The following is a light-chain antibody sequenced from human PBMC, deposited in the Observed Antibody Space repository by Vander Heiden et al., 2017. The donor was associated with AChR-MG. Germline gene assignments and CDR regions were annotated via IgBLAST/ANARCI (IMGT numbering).Light chain of an antibody. V-gene: IGKV3-20*01. CDR2: GAS. CDR1: QDITAAF. CDR3: QQYGSSAIT. Sequence: EIVLTQSPRTLSLSPGERATLSCRASQDITAAFLAWYQQKPGQAPRLLIYGASSRVTGIPARFSGSGSGTDFTLTITSLEPEDFAMYYCQQYGSSAITFGQGTQLEIK. J-gene: IGKJ5*01.